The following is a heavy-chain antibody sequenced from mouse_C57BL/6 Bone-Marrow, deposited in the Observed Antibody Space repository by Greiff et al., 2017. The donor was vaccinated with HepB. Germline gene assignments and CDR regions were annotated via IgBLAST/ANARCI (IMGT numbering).Heavy chain of an antibody. CDR1: GFTFSNYW. D-gene: IGHD1-1*01. CDR2: IRLKSDNYAT. CDR3: TGLVLRYYAMDY. V-gene: IGHV6-3*01. J-gene: IGHJ4*01. Sequence: EVKLQESGGGLVQPGGSMKLSCVASGFTFSNYWMNWVRQSPEKGLEWVAQIRLKSDNYATHYAESVKGRFTISRDDSKSSVYLQMNNLRAEDTGIYYCTGLVLRYYAMDYWGQGTSVTVSS.